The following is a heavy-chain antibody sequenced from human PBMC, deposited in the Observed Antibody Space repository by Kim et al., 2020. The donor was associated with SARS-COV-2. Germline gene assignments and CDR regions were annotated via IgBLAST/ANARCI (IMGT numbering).Heavy chain of an antibody. CDR2: INPNSGFT. D-gene: IGHD2-15*01. CDR3: SRSTDIGDYYGMDF. J-gene: IGHJ6*02. V-gene: IGHV1-2*06. CDR1: GYTLTNYQ. Sequence: ASVKVSCKASGYTLTNYQIHWVRQAPGQGLEWMGRINPNSGFTVYARKFQGRVTMTRDTSISTAYMEISTLKNDDTALHYCSRSTDIGDYYGMDFWGQGT.